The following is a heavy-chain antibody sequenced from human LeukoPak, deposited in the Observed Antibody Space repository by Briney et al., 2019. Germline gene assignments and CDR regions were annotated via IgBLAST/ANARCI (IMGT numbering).Heavy chain of an antibody. D-gene: IGHD3-22*01. J-gene: IGHJ4*02. CDR3: ARAGGIGSSGYSSLY. CDR1: GXTFNSYE. V-gene: IGHV3-48*03. Sequence: PGGSLRLSCAGSGXTFNSYEMNWVRQAPGKGLEWVSYISSSGSKIHYADSVKGRFTISRDNAKNSLYLQMNSLRAEDTAVYYCARAGGIGSSGYSSLYWGQGTLVTVSS. CDR2: ISSSGSKI.